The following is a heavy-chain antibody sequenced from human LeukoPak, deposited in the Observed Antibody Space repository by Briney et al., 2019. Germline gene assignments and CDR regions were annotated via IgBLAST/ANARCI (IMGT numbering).Heavy chain of an antibody. CDR1: GSTFSSYA. CDR3: AKFNWNYGGGAFDI. V-gene: IGHV3-23*01. Sequence: PGGSLRLSCAASGSTFSSYAMSWVRQAPGKGLDWVSSISVSGGGTYYAASVKGRFIISRDNSKNTLYLQMNSLRAEDTAVYYCAKFNWNYGGGAFDIWGQGTMVTVSS. J-gene: IGHJ3*02. CDR2: ISVSGGGT. D-gene: IGHD1-7*01.